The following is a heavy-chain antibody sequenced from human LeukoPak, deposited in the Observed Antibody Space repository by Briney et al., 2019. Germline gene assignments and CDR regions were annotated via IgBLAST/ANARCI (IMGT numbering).Heavy chain of an antibody. CDR3: ARTPRGWLHSNWFDP. V-gene: IGHV5-51*01. D-gene: IGHD3-22*01. CDR2: IYPGDSDT. CDR1: GYSFTSYW. Sequence: SGESLKISCKGSGYSFTSYWIGWVRQMPGKGLEWMGIIYPGDSDTRYSPSFQGQVHISVDKSISTAYLQWSSLKASDTAIYYCARTPRGWLHSNWFDPWGQGTLVTVSS. J-gene: IGHJ5*02.